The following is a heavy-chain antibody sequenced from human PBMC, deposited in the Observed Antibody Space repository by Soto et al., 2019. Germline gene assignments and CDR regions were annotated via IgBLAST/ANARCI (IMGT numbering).Heavy chain of an antibody. CDR3: AKDRNYPRDQFHY. V-gene: IGHV3-23*01. CDR2: ISANGQGI. D-gene: IGHD1-7*01. Sequence: PWGSLRLSCAASGFTFITYALIFFRHSPGKGLEWVSAISANGQGIYYADSVRGRFTISRDNSKNTIFLHMDSLRAEDTAAYYCAKDRNYPRDQFHYWGQGTLVTVSS. CDR1: GFTFITYA. J-gene: IGHJ4*02.